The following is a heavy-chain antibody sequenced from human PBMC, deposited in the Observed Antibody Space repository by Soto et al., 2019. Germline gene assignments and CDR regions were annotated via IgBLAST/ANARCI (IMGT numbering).Heavy chain of an antibody. J-gene: IGHJ4*02. CDR2: ISGSGGST. Sequence: GGSLRLSCAASGFTFSSYAMSWVRQAPGKGLEWVSAISGSGGSTYYAESVKGRFTISRDNSKNTLYLQMNSLRAEDTAVYYCAKTRLATVVVVAATYFDYWGQGTLVTVSS. CDR1: GFTFSSYA. V-gene: IGHV3-23*01. CDR3: AKTRLATVVVVAATYFDY. D-gene: IGHD2-15*01.